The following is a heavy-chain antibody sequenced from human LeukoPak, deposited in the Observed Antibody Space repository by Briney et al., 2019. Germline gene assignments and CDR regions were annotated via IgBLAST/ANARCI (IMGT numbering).Heavy chain of an antibody. CDR3: AKDSRYYYGSGSSQFDY. CDR1: GFTFDDYA. J-gene: IGHJ4*02. CDR2: ISWNSDSI. D-gene: IGHD3-10*01. V-gene: IGHV3-9*01. Sequence: GGSLRLSCAASGFTFDDYAMHWVRQVPGKGLEWVSGISWNSDSIGYADSVKGRFTISRDNAKNSLYLQMNSLRAEDTALYYCAKDSRYYYGSGSSQFDYWGQGTLVTVSS.